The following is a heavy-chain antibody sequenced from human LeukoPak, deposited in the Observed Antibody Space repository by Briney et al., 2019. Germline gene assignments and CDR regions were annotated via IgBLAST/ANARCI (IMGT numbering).Heavy chain of an antibody. D-gene: IGHD5-24*01. CDR2: IYYSGST. J-gene: IGHJ6*02. Sequence: SETLSLTCTVSGGSISSYYWSWIRQPPGKGREWIGYIYYSGSTNYNPSLKSRVTISVDTSKNQFSLKLSSVTAADTAVYYCAGVYGKMAENYYYYGMDVWGQGTTVTVSS. V-gene: IGHV4-59*01. CDR1: GGSISSYY. CDR3: AGVYGKMAENYYYYGMDV.